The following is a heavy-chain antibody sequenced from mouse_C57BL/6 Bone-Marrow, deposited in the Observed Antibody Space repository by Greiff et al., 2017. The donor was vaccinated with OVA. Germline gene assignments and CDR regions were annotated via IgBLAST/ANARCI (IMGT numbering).Heavy chain of an antibody. Sequence: QVQLQQPGTELVKPGASVKLSCKASGYTFTSYWMHWVKQRPVQGLEWIGNINPSNGGTHYNEKFKSKATLTVDKSSSTAYMQLSSLTSEDSAVYYGARFAYWGQGTLVTVSA. CDR2: INPSNGGT. J-gene: IGHJ3*01. CDR1: GYTFTSYW. CDR3: ARFAY. V-gene: IGHV1-53*01.